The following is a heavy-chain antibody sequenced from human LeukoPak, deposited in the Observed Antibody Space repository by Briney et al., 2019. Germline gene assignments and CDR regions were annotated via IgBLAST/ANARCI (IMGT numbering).Heavy chain of an antibody. D-gene: IGHD6-13*01. J-gene: IGHJ5*02. CDR2: TYYSGST. CDR3: ARDGVIAAAANRWFDP. V-gene: IGHV4-59*01. Sequence: SETLSLTCTVSGGSISSYYWSWIRQPPGKGLEWIGYTYYSGSTNYNPSLKSRVTISVDTSKNQFSLKLSSVTAADTAVYYCARDGVIAAAANRWFDPWGQGTLVTVSS. CDR1: GGSISSYY.